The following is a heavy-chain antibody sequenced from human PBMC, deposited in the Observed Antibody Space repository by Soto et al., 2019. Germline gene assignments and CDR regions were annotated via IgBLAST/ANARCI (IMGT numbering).Heavy chain of an antibody. CDR2: MSYDGSKE. Sequence: QVQLVESGGGVVQPGRSLRLSCATSGFTFYTFAMHCVRQAPGKGLEWVAVMSYDGSKEDYADSVKGRFTISRDNSQKTLYLQMSTLKAEDTAVYYCARDRTYNYENNGDFGHWGQGTLVTVAS. CDR3: ARDRTYNYENNGDFGH. CDR1: GFTFYTFA. D-gene: IGHD5-18*01. J-gene: IGHJ4*01. V-gene: IGHV3-30-3*01.